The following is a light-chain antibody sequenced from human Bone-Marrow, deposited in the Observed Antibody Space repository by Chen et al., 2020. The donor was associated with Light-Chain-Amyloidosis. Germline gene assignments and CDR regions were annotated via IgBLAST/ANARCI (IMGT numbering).Light chain of an antibody. Sequence: SDVLTQPSSVSVAPGQTATIACGGNNIGATSVHWYQQTPGQAPLLVVYDDSDRPSGIPERLSGSKSGNTATLTISRVEAGDEADYYCQVWDRSSDRPVFGGGTKLTVL. CDR3: QVWDRSSDRPV. CDR1: NIGATS. J-gene: IGLJ3*02. CDR2: DDS. V-gene: IGLV3-21*02.